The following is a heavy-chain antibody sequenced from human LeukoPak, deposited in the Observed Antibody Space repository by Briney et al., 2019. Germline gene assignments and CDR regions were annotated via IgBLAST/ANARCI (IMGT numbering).Heavy chain of an antibody. CDR2: IYSGGST. V-gene: IGHV3-53*04. D-gene: IGHD3-9*01. J-gene: IGHJ6*02. CDR3: ARARTSDYDILTGYIANYYYYYGMDV. Sequence: GGSLRLSCAASGFTVSSNYMSWVRQAPGKGLEWVSVIYSGGSTYYADSVKGRFTISRHNSKNTLYLQMNSLRAEDTAVYYCARARTSDYDILTGYIANYYYYYGMDVWGRGTTVTVSS. CDR1: GFTVSSNY.